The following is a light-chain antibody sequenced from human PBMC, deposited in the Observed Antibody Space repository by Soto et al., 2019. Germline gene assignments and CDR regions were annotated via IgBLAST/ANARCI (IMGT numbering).Light chain of an antibody. J-gene: IGKJ4*01. Sequence: EIVLTQSPGTLSLSPGERVTLSCMASQSVGRNYLAWYQQKPGQAPRLLIHGASTRATGIPDRFSGSGSGTDFTFTISRLEPEDFAVYYCQQYASSPLTFGGGTKVETK. CDR3: QQYASSPLT. CDR1: QSVGRNY. CDR2: GAS. V-gene: IGKV3-20*01.